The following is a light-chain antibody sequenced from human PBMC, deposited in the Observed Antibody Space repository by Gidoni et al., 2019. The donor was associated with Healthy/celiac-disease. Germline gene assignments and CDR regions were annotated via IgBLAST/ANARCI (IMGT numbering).Light chain of an antibody. CDR3: SSYTSSSTVV. CDR1: SSDVGGYNY. CDR2: EVS. Sequence: QSALTQPASVSGSPGQSSTISCTGTSSDVGGYNYVSWYQQHPGKAPKLMIYEVSNRPSGVSNRFSGSKSGNTASLNISGLQAEDEADYYCSSYTSSSTVVFGGGTKLTVL. J-gene: IGLJ2*01. V-gene: IGLV2-14*01.